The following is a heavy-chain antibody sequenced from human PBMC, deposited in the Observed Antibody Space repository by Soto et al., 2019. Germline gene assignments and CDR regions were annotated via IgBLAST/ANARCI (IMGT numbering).Heavy chain of an antibody. V-gene: IGHV4-31*03. CDR2: VYYGGKT. J-gene: IGHJ5*02. D-gene: IGHD3-10*01. CDR3: AYGLGSPYHLHA. Sequence: QVQLQESGPGLVQPSQTLSLTCSVSGFSITSSAYYWHCFRQVPGPGLEWIVYVYYGGKTYYRPSLKSRIAISVDTSKNQRSLKMTSTTAADTALYFCAYGLGSPYHLHAWGQRTLATLSS. CDR1: GFSITSSAYY.